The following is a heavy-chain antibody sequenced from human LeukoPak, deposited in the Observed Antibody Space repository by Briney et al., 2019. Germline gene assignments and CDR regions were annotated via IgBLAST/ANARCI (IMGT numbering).Heavy chain of an antibody. D-gene: IGHD6-13*01. CDR3: ARVAAAGTFGYYYYYMDV. V-gene: IGHV4-38-2*02. Sequence: PSETLSLTCTVSGYSISSGYYWGWIRQPPGKGLEWIGSIYHSGSTNYNPSLKSRVTMSVDTSKNQFSLKLSSVTAADTAVYYCARVAAAGTFGYYYYYMDVWGKGTTVTISS. CDR1: GYSISSGYY. J-gene: IGHJ6*03. CDR2: IYHSGST.